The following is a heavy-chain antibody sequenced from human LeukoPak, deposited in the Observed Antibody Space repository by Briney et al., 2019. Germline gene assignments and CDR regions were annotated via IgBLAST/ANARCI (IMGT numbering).Heavy chain of an antibody. CDR2: ISSSSSYI. V-gene: IGHV3-21*01. CDR1: GFTFSSYS. J-gene: IGHJ4*02. CDR3: ARVSPLVVVVAATLFDY. D-gene: IGHD2-15*01. Sequence: PGGSLRLSCAASGFTFSSYSMNWVRQAPGKGLEWVSSISSSSSYIYYADSVKGRFTISRDNAKNSLYLQMNSLRAEDTAVYYCARVSPLVVVVAATLFDYWGQGTLVTVSS.